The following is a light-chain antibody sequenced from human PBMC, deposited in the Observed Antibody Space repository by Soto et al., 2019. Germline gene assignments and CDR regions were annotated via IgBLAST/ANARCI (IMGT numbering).Light chain of an antibody. J-gene: IGLJ2*01. V-gene: IGLV1-40*01. CDR2: GNR. Sequence: QSVLTQPPSVSGAPGQRVTLSCTGSRSNIGAAYDVNWYQQRPGSAPKLLIYGNRNRPSGVPDRFSGSRSGTSAPLAITGLQVDDEADYYCQSYDSRLSAVVFGGGTQLTVL. CDR3: QSYDSRLSAVV. CDR1: RSNIGAAYD.